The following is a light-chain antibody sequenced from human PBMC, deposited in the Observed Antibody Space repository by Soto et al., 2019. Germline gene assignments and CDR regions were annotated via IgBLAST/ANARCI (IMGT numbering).Light chain of an antibody. J-gene: IGKJ1*01. CDR2: DAS. Sequence: DIQMTQSPSTLSASVGDRVTITCRASQSISSWLAWYQQKPGKAPKLLIYDASSLESGIPSRFSGSGSGTEFTLTISSLQPDDFAPYYCQQYNSYSWTFGRRTKVEIK. V-gene: IGKV1-5*01. CDR1: QSISSW. CDR3: QQYNSYSWT.